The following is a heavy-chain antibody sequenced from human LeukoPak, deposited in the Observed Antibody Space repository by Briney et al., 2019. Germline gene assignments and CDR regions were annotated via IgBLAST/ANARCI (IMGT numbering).Heavy chain of an antibody. D-gene: IGHD5-18*01. CDR2: IRYDGSNK. CDR1: GFTFSSYG. V-gene: IGHV3-30*02. J-gene: IGHJ4*02. CDR3: AKRPLGSYGYLYYFDY. Sequence: GGSLRLSCAASGFTFSSYGMHWVRQAPGKGLEWVAFIRYDGSNKYYADSVKGRFTISRDNSKNTLYLQMNSLRAEDTAVYYCAKRPLGSYGYLYYFDYWGQGTLVTVSS.